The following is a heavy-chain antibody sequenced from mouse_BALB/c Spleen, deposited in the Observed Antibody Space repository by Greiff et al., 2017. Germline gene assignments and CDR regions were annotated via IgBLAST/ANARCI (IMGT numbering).Heavy chain of an antibody. J-gene: IGHJ4*01. V-gene: IGHV5-6*01. CDR3: ARHATGSRAMDY. D-gene: IGHD4-1*02. CDR1: GFTFSSYG. Sequence: EVQVVESGGDLVKPGGSLKLSCAASGFTFSSYGMSWVRQTPDKRLEWVATISSGGSYTYYPDSVKGRFTISRDNAKNTLYLQMSSLKSEDTAMYYCARHATGSRAMDYWGQGTSVTVSS. CDR2: ISSGGSYT.